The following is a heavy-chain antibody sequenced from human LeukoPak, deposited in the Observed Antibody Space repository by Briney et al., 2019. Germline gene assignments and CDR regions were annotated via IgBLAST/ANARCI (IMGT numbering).Heavy chain of an antibody. J-gene: IGHJ4*02. CDR2: ISGSDGST. CDR3: AKDSAKKYDDY. CDR1: GFTFSRSA. Sequence: GGALRLSCAASGFTFSRSAMSWVRLAPGKGLGWVSGISGSDGSTYYADSVKGRFTISRDNSKNTLFLQMNSLRAGDTAVYYCAKDSAKKYDDYWGQGTLVTVSS. V-gene: IGHV3-23*01. D-gene: IGHD2/OR15-2a*01.